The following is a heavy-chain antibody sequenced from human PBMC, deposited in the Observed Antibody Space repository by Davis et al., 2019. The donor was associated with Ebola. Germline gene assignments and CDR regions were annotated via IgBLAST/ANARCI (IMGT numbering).Heavy chain of an antibody. CDR2: MKGDGSLD. Sequence: GESLKISCAASGFTFSSYWMTWVRQAPGNGLEWVANMKGDGSLDNYVDSVKGRFTISRDNSNNTLYLQMNSLRAEDTAVYYCAHIGVTQNGFDIWGQGTMVTVSS. CDR1: GFTFSSYW. V-gene: IGHV3-7*01. CDR3: AHIGVTQNGFDI. D-gene: IGHD3-10*01. J-gene: IGHJ3*02.